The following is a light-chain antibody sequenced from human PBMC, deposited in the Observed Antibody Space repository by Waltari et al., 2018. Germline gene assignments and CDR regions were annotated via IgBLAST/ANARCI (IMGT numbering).Light chain of an antibody. V-gene: IGKV3-11*01. J-gene: IGKJ4*01. Sequence: EIVLTQSPATLSLSPGERATLSCGASQSVSSYLAWYQQKPGQAPRLLIYDASNRATGIPARFSGSGSGTDFTLTISSLEPEDFAVYYCQQRSNWLPLTFGGGTKVEIK. CDR3: QQRSNWLPLT. CDR2: DAS. CDR1: QSVSSY.